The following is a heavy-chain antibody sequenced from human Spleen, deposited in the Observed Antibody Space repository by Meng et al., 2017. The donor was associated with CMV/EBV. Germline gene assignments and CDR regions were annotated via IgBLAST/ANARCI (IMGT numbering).Heavy chain of an antibody. D-gene: IGHD1-26*01. J-gene: IGHJ6*02. CDR3: ASGKWELLQDYYYGMDV. V-gene: IGHV3-11*01. CDR1: GFTFSDYY. CDR2: ISSSGSTI. Sequence: GESLKISCAASGFTFSDYYMSWIRQAPGKGLEWVSYISSSGSTIYYADSVKGRFTISRDNAKNSLYLQMNSLRAEDTAVYYCASGKWELLQDYYYGMDVWGQRTTVTVSS.